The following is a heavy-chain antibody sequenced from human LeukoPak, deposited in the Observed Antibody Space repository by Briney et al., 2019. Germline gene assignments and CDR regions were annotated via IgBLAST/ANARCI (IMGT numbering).Heavy chain of an antibody. CDR1: GGSISSYY. Sequence: PSETLSLTCTVSGGSISSYYWSWIRQPPGKGLEWIGYIYTSGSTNYNPSLKSRVTISVDTSMNQFSLKPSSVTAADTAVYYCARSGAYYDFWSGYPGAFDIWGQGTMVTVSS. V-gene: IGHV4-4*09. J-gene: IGHJ3*02. CDR2: IYTSGST. D-gene: IGHD3-3*01. CDR3: ARSGAYYDFWSGYPGAFDI.